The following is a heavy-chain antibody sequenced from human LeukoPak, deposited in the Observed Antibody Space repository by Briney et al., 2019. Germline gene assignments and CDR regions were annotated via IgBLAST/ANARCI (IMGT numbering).Heavy chain of an antibody. CDR1: GYTFTSYD. CDR3: ARGRGMVRGVITYYYYYGMDV. CDR2: MNPNSGNT. Sequence: ASVKVSCKASGYTFTSYDINWVRQATRQGLEWMGWMNPNSGNTGYAQKFQGRVTMTRNTSISTAYMELSSLRSEDTAVYYCARGRGMVRGVITYYYYYGMDVWGQGTTVTVSS. D-gene: IGHD3-10*01. J-gene: IGHJ6*02. V-gene: IGHV1-8*01.